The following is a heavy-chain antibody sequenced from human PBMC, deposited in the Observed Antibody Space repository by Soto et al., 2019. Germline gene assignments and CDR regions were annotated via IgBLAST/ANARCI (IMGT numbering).Heavy chain of an antibody. CDR2: IIPIFGTA. J-gene: IGHJ3*02. D-gene: IGHD3-22*01. V-gene: IGHV1-69*13. Sequence: SVKVSCKASGGTFSSYAISWVRQAPGQGLEWMGGIIPIFGTANYAQKFQGRVTITADESTSTAYMELSSLRSEDTAVYYCALSITMIAQGLGGFDIWGQGTMVTVSS. CDR3: ALSITMIAQGLGGFDI. CDR1: GGTFSSYA.